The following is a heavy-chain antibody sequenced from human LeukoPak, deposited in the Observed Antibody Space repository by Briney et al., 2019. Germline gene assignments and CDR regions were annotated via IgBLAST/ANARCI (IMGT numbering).Heavy chain of an antibody. J-gene: IGHJ4*02. CDR1: GYTFTGYY. CDR2: INPNSGGT. D-gene: IGHD3-10*01. Sequence: GASVKVSCKASGYTFTGYYMHWVRQAPGRGLECMGWINPNSGGTNYAQKFQGRVTMTRDASISTAYMELSRLRSDDTAVYYCARVDPITMVIDYWGQGTLVTVSS. CDR3: ARVDPITMVIDY. V-gene: IGHV1-2*02.